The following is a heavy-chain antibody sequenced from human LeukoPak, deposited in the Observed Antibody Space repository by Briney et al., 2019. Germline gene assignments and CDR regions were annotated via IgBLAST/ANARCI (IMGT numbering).Heavy chain of an antibody. Sequence: PSETLSLTCTVSGGSISSYYWSWIRQPPGKGMEWIGYIYYSGSTNYNPSLKSRVTISVDTSKNQFSLKLRSVTAADTAVYYCARRGGTTYYYDSSGEGEFDYWGQGTLVTVSS. CDR2: IYYSGST. CDR3: ARRGGTTYYYDSSGEGEFDY. D-gene: IGHD3-22*01. CDR1: GGSISSYY. J-gene: IGHJ4*02. V-gene: IGHV4-59*01.